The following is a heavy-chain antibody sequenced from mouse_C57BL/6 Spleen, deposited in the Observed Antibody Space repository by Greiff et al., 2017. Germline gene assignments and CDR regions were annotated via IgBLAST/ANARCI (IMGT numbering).Heavy chain of an antibody. V-gene: IGHV3-8*01. CDR2: ISYSGST. J-gene: IGHJ1*03. CDR3: ARYGYDGYYSSSYFDV. D-gene: IGHD2-3*01. Sequence: EVQRVESGPGLAKPSQTLSLTCSVTGYSITSDYWNWIRKFPGNKLEYMGYISYSGSTYYNPSLKSRIPITRDTSKNQYYLQLNSVTTEDTATYYCARYGYDGYYSSSYFDVWGTGTTVTVSS. CDR1: GYSITSDY.